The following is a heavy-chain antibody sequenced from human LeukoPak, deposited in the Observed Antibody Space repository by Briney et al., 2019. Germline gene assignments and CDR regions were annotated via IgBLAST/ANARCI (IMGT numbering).Heavy chain of an antibody. Sequence: GASVKLSCKASGYTFTSYYMNWVRQAPGQGLEWMGIINPSGGSTNYAQKFQGRVTMTRDTSTSTVYMELSSLRSEDTAVYYCARAYADFDYWGQGTLVTVSS. V-gene: IGHV1-46*01. J-gene: IGHJ4*02. D-gene: IGHD3-16*01. CDR2: INPSGGST. CDR3: ARAYADFDY. CDR1: GYTFTSYY.